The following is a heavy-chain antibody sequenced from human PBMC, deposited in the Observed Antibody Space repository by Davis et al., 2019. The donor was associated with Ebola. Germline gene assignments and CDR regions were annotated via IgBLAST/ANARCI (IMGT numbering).Heavy chain of an antibody. V-gene: IGHV4-61*01. CDR1: GDSVSSNSAA. CDR2: IYYSGST. J-gene: IGHJ4*02. Sequence: SETLSLTCAISGDSVSSNSAAWNWIRQPPGKGLEWIGNIYYSGSTNYNPSLKSRLTMSLDPSKKQFYLKLSSVTAADTAVYYCARDRDSSGRYFDYWGQGALVTVSS. D-gene: IGHD3-22*01. CDR3: ARDRDSSGRYFDY.